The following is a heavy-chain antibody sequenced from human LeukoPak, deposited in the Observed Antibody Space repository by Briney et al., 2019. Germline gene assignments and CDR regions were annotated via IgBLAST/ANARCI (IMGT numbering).Heavy chain of an antibody. V-gene: IGHV3-21*01. CDR2: ISSSSSYI. J-gene: IGHJ4*02. Sequence: PGGSLRLSCAASGFTFSSYSMNWVRQAPGKALEWVSSISSSSSYIYYADSVKGRFTISRDNAKNSLYLQMNSLRAEDTAVYYCARDIYGSGSYYDYWGQGTLVTVSS. CDR1: GFTFSSYS. D-gene: IGHD3-10*01. CDR3: ARDIYGSGSYYDY.